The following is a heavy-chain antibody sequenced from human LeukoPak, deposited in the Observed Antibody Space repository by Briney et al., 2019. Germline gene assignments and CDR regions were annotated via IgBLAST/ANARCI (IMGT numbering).Heavy chain of an antibody. D-gene: IGHD1-7*01. V-gene: IGHV4-59*01. Sequence: SETLSLTCTVSGGSISSYYWSWIRQPPGKGLEWIGYIYYCGSTNYNPSLKSRVTISVDTSKNQFSLKLSSVTAADTAVYYCARVNWNYVGVDYWGQGTLVTVSS. J-gene: IGHJ4*02. CDR1: GGSISSYY. CDR2: IYYCGST. CDR3: ARVNWNYVGVDY.